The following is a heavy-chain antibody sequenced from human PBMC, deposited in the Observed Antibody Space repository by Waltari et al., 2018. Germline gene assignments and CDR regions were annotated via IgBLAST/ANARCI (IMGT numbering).Heavy chain of an antibody. Sequence: EVQLVESGGNLVXPGESLRLSXAASGFXFSRXWMHWVXQXPGKGLVWVSRINSDGTSIGYADSVKXRFTISRDXAKNXLYXQMXGXRXEDTGVYXXXRAAXKTYRSPVPGXDYYYGMXVWGQGTTVXVSS. D-gene: IGHD6-19*01. J-gene: IGHJ6*02. CDR1: GFXFSRXW. CDR2: INSDGTSI. V-gene: IGHV3-74*01. CDR3: XRAAXKTYRSPVPGXDYYYGMXV.